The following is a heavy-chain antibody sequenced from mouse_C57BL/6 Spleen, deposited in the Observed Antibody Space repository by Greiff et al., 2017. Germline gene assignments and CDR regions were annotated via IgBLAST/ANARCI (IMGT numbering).Heavy chain of an antibody. CDR1: GYTFTDYN. CDR2: INPNNGGT. CDR3: ARSYDDYPAWFAY. Sequence: EVQLQQSGPELVKPGASVKMSCKASGYTFTDYNMPWVKQSHGKSLEWIGYINPNNGGTSYNQKFKGKATLTVNKSSSTAYMELRSLTSEDSAVYYCARSYDDYPAWFAYWGQGTLVTVSA. D-gene: IGHD2-4*01. V-gene: IGHV1-22*01. J-gene: IGHJ3*01.